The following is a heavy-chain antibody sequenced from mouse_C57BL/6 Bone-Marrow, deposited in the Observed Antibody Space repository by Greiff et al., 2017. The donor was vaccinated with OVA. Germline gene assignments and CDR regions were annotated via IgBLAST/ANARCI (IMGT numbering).Heavy chain of an antibody. Sequence: QVQLQQPGAELVKPGASVKLSCKASGYTFTSYWMQWVKQRPGQGLEWIGEIDPPDSYTNYNQTFKGKATLAVDTSSSPAYLQLSSLPSEDSAVYYCAKECWAIVDWYCDVWGTGTTVTVSS. CDR2: IDPPDSYT. V-gene: IGHV1-50*01. D-gene: IGHD4-1*01. CDR3: AKECWAIVDWYCDV. J-gene: IGHJ1*03. CDR1: GYTFTSYW.